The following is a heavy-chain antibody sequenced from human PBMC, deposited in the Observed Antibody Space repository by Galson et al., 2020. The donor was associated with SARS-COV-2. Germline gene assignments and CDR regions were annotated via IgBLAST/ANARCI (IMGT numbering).Heavy chain of an antibody. Sequence: GGSLRLSCAASGFTFSSYGMHWVRQAPGKGLEWVAVISYDGSNKYYADSVKGRFTISRDNSKNTLYLQMNSLRAEDTAVYYCAKALGRYCSSTSCYVLGMDVWGQGTT. CDR3: AKALGRYCSSTSCYVLGMDV. CDR2: ISYDGSNK. V-gene: IGHV3-30*18. D-gene: IGHD2-2*01. CDR1: GFTFSSYG. J-gene: IGHJ6*02.